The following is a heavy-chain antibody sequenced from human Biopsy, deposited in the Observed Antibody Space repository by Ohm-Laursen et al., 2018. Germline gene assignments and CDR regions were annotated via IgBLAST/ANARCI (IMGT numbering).Heavy chain of an antibody. J-gene: IGHJ6*02. CDR3: ARATNSTGWPYYYFYGMDV. CDR1: GDSISSYY. V-gene: IGHV4-59*01. CDR2: VYYTGST. Sequence: TLSLTCNVSGDSISSYYWSWIRQPPGKGLQWIGYVYYTGSTDYNPSLQSRVTISVDTSKNQFSLRLNSVTAADTAVYYCARATNSTGWPYYYFYGMDVWGQGTTVTVSS. D-gene: IGHD2/OR15-2a*01.